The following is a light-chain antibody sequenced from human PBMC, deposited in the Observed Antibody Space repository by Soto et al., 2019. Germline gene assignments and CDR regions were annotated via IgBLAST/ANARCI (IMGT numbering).Light chain of an antibody. CDR1: QGIDNY. CDR3: QQYNRYPYT. J-gene: IGKJ2*01. Sequence: DIPMTQSPSSLSASVGDRVTITCRASQGIDNYLAWFQQKAGKAPKSLIYAASNLQSGVPSRFSGSGSGTDVTLNIGSVQPEDLTTYYGQQYNRYPYTFGQVSKLKIK. V-gene: IGKV1-16*01. CDR2: AAS.